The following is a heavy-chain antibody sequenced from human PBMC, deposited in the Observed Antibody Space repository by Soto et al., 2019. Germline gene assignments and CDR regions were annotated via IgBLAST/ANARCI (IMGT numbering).Heavy chain of an antibody. D-gene: IGHD3-22*01. CDR3: AKGSNYYDSSGYYY. CDR2: ISGSGGST. Sequence: PGGSLRLSCAASGFTFSSYGMHWVRQAPGKGLEWVSAISGSGGSTYYADSVKGRFTISRDNSKNTLYLQMNSLRAEDTAVYYCAKGSNYYDSSGYYYWGQGTLVTVSS. CDR1: GFTFSSYG. V-gene: IGHV3-23*01. J-gene: IGHJ4*02.